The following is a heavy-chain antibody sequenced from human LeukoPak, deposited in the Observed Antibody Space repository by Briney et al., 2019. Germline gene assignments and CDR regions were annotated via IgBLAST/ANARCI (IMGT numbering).Heavy chain of an antibody. CDR2: INHSGST. CDR3: ARMSGSPYYFDY. V-gene: IGHV4-34*01. D-gene: IGHD1-26*01. CDR1: GGSFSGYY. Sequence: PSETLSPTCAVYGGSFSGYYWSWIRQPPGKGLEWIGEINHSGSTNYNPSLKSRVTISVDTSKNQFSLKLSSVTAADTAVYYCARMSGSPYYFDYWGQGTLVTVSS. J-gene: IGHJ4*02.